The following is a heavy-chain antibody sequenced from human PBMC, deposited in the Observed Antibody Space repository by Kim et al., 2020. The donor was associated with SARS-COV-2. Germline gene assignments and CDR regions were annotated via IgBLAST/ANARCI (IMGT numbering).Heavy chain of an antibody. CDR3: ARVNSITIFGVVIPYGMDV. Sequence: GGSLRLSCAASGFTFSSYWMSWVRQAPGKGLEWVANIKQDGSEKYYVDSVKGRFTISRDNAKNSLYLQMNSLRAEDTAVYYCARVNSITIFGVVIPYGMDVWGQGTTVTVSS. J-gene: IGHJ6*02. D-gene: IGHD3-3*01. V-gene: IGHV3-7*03. CDR1: GFTFSSYW. CDR2: IKQDGSEK.